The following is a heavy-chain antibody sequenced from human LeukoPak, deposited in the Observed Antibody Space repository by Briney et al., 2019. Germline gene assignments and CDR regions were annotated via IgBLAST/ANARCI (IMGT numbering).Heavy chain of an antibody. V-gene: IGHV3-30*02. CDR2: MRSDGGTK. D-gene: IGHD3-22*01. J-gene: IGHJ4*02. CDR3: AKGYDSSGYYLDY. Sequence: GGSLRLSCAASGFSFSSYGMHWVRQAPGKGLEWVAYMRSDGGTKYYADSVKGRFTISRDNSKKTLYLQMNSLRPEDTAVYYCAKGYDSSGYYLDYWGQGTLVTVSP. CDR1: GFSFSSYG.